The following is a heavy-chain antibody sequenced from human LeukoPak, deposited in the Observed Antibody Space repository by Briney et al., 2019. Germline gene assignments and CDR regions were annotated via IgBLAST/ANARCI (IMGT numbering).Heavy chain of an antibody. CDR1: GGSFSGYY. V-gene: IGHV4-59*12. CDR2: IYHSGST. Sequence: PSETLSLTCAVYGGSFSGYYWTWIRQSPGTGLEWIGYIYHSGSTNYNPSLKSRVTISVDTSKNQFSLKLSSVTAADTAVYYCARGEEDDSSGYYYGHDGAFDIWGQGTMVTVSS. D-gene: IGHD3-22*01. J-gene: IGHJ3*02. CDR3: ARGEEDDSSGYYYGHDGAFDI.